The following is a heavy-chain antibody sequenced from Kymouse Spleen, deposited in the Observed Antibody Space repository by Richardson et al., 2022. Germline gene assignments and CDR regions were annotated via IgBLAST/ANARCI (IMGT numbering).Heavy chain of an antibody. CDR3: AREPGTTGTTAFDY. J-gene: IGHJ4*02. V-gene: IGHV3-33*01. CDR1: GFTFSSYG. CDR2: IWYDGSNK. D-gene: IGHD1-1*01. Sequence: QVQLVESGGGVVQPGRSLRLSCAASGFTFSSYGMHWVRQAPGKGLEWVAVIWYDGSNKYYADSVKGRFTISRDNSKNTLYLQMNSLRAEDTAVYYCAREPGTTGTTAFDYWGQGTLVTVSS.